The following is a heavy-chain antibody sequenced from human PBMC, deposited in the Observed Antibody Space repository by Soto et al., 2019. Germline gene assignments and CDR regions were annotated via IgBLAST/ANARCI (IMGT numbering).Heavy chain of an antibody. CDR1: GGSFSGYY. J-gene: IGHJ6*02. D-gene: IGHD3-3*01. CDR3: ARGTISEYYDFWSGYFARYGMDV. CDR2: INHSGST. Sequence: TSETLSLTCTVYGGSFSGYYWSWIRQPPGKGLEWIGEINHSGSTNYNPSLKSRVTISVDTSKNQFSLKLSSVTAADTAVYYCARGTISEYYDFWSGYFARYGMDVWGQGTTVTVSS. V-gene: IGHV4-34*01.